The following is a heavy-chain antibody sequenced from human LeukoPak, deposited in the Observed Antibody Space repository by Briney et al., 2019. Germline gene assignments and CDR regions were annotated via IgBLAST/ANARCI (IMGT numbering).Heavy chain of an antibody. CDR3: ANPWGSGWYFDL. D-gene: IGHD7-27*01. J-gene: IGHJ2*01. Sequence: PGGSLRLSCAASGFTFCSHPMSWVRQAPGKGLEWVSGVAADGTKTYYPDSVKGRFTISRDNSKNTLYLQMNSLRADDTAIYYCANPWGSGWYFDLWGRGTLVTVSS. CDR2: VAADGTKT. V-gene: IGHV3-23*01. CDR1: GFTFCSHP.